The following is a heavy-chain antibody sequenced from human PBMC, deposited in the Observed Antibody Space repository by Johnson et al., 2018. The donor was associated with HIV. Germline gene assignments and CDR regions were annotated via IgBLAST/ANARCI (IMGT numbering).Heavy chain of an antibody. D-gene: IGHD2-8*02. J-gene: IGHJ3*02. CDR2: ISYDGSNK. V-gene: IGHV3-30*04. Sequence: QVQLVESGGGVVQPGRSLRLSCAASGFTLSSYAMHWVRQAPGKGLEWVAVISYDGSNKYYADSVKGRFTISRDNAKNSLYLQMNSLRVEDTAVYYCARSPICTGGVCWRSAFDIWGQGTMVTVSS. CDR3: ARSPICTGGVCWRSAFDI. CDR1: GFTLSSYA.